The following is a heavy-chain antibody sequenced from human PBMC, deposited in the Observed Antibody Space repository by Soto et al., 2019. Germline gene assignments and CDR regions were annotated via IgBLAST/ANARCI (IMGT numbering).Heavy chain of an antibody. J-gene: IGHJ4*02. D-gene: IGHD6-19*01. V-gene: IGHV3-53*04. Sequence: EVQLVESGGDLVQPGGSLRLSCAASGFTVSSNFMSWVRQAPGKGLEWVSVIYSGGTTYYADSVKGRFTISRHNSKNTLYLQMNSLRPEDTAVYYCARGAGYSRGWYDYWGQGTLVTVSS. CDR3: ARGAGYSRGWYDY. CDR1: GFTVSSNF. CDR2: IYSGGTT.